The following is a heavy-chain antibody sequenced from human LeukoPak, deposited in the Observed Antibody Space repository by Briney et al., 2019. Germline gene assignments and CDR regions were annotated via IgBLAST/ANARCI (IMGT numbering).Heavy chain of an antibody. D-gene: IGHD6-13*01. V-gene: IGHV3-74*01. J-gene: IGHJ4*02. Sequence: GGSLRLSCAASGFTFSSYWMHWVRHAPGKRLVWVSRINTDGSSTTYADSVKGRFTISRDNAKNTLYLQMNSLRAEDTAVYYCAKDARYSSSWYYFDYWGQGTLVTVSS. CDR1: GFTFSSYW. CDR3: AKDARYSSSWYYFDY. CDR2: INTDGSST.